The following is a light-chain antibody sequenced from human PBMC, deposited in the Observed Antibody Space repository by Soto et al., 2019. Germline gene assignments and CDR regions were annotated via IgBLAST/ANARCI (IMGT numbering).Light chain of an antibody. J-gene: IGKJ5*01. V-gene: IGKV3-11*01. CDR2: DAY. CDR3: QQRHMWPIT. CDR1: HSVGSL. Sequence: EVVMTQSPATLSVSPGERATFSCRASHSVGSLLAWYQQKPGQAPRLLIYDAYNRATGIPPRFSGSGSGTDFTLTISSLEPEDSAVYYCQQRHMWPITFGQGTRLEIK.